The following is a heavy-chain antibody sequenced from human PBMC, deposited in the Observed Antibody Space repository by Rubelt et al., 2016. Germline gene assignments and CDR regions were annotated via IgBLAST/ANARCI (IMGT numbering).Heavy chain of an antibody. CDR1: GFSLSTSGVG. D-gene: IGHD5-18*01. CDR3: AHRYSYGAFDY. CDR2: IYWDDDK. J-gene: IGHJ4*02. V-gene: IGHV2-5*02. Sequence: QITLKESGPTLVKPTQTLTLTCTFSGFSLSTSGVGVGWIRQPPGKALEWLALIYWDDDKRYSPSLKSRLTSTKDPYKNQVVLTMTNMDPVDTATYYCAHRYSYGAFDYWGQGTLVTVSS.